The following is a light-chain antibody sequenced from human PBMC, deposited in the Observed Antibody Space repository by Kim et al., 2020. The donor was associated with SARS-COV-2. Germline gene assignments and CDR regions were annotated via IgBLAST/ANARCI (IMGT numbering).Light chain of an antibody. CDR1: QSISSF. CDR3: QQRDSWPLT. CDR2: DAT. J-gene: IGKJ4*01. V-gene: IGKV3-11*01. Sequence: LSPGESATLSCRASQSISSFLAWYQQKPGQAPRLLIHDATTRATGIPARFSGSGSGTDFTLTISSLEPEDFAVYYCQQRDSWPLTFGGGTKVEIK.